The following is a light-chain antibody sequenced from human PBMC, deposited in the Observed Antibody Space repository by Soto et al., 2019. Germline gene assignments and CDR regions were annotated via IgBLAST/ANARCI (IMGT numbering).Light chain of an antibody. Sequence: EIVLTQSPATLSLSPGERATLSCRASQSVNRYLAWYQQKPGQAPRLLIYDASNRATGIPARFSGSGSGTDFTLTISSLEPEDFGVYYCQQRSNWPPITFGGGTKVEIK. CDR3: QQRSNWPPIT. CDR2: DAS. V-gene: IGKV3-11*01. J-gene: IGKJ4*01. CDR1: QSVNRY.